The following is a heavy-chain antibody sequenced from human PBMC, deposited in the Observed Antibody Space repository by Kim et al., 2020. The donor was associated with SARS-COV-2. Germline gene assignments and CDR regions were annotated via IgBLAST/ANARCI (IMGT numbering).Heavy chain of an antibody. CDR1: GFTFCDNA. V-gene: IGHV3-49*04. CDR2: IRSKAYGGTT. CDR3: TSANNIGSWASYYYYYMDV. Sequence: GGSLRLSCTASGFTFCDNAMSCVRHAAGKGRGWEGFIRSKAYGGTTEYDASVKGRFTSSRDTSKSIAYLQMNSLKTEYTAVYYCTSANNIGSWASYYYYYMDVWRKGTTVTVSS. J-gene: IGHJ6*03. D-gene: IGHD1-26*01.